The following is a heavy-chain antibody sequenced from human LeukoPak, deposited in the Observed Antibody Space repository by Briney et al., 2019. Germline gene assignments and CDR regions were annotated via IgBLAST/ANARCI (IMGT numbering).Heavy chain of an antibody. V-gene: IGHV4-34*01. J-gene: IGHJ4*02. Sequence: SETLSLTCAVYGGSFSGYYWSWIRQPLGKGLEWIGEINHSGSTNYNPSLKSRVTISVDTSKNQFSLKLSSVTAADTAVYYCARGISESQLQVGASYYFDYWGQGTLVTVSS. CDR2: INHSGST. CDR1: GGSFSGYY. D-gene: IGHD1-26*01. CDR3: ARGISESQLQVGASYYFDY.